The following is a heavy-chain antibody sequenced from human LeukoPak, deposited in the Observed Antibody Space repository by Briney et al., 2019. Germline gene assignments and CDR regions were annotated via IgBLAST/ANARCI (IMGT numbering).Heavy chain of an antibody. V-gene: IGHV1-2*02. Sequence: ASMKVSCKSSGFTFTDYYIHWVRQAPGQGLEGVGYIGPHSSVTSSPQEFQGRVTMTRDTSMSTAYMELTRLTSDDTAVYYCAREGNGLLSKDFDYWGQGTLVTVSS. CDR3: AREGNGLLSKDFDY. CDR2: IGPHSSVT. CDR1: GFTFTDYY. J-gene: IGHJ4*02. D-gene: IGHD2/OR15-2a*01.